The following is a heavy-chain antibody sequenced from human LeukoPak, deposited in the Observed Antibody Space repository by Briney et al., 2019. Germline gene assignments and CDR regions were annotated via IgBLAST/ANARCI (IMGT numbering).Heavy chain of an antibody. D-gene: IGHD3-9*01. CDR2: IYYSGST. Sequence: SETLSLTCTVSGGSISSYYWSWIRQPPGKGQEWIGYIYYSGSTNYNPSLKSRVTISVDTSKNQFSLKLSSVTAADTAVYYCARGEDYDILTGYYKGYYFDYWGQGTLVTVSS. J-gene: IGHJ4*02. CDR1: GGSISSYY. CDR3: ARGEDYDILTGYYKGYYFDY. V-gene: IGHV4-59*08.